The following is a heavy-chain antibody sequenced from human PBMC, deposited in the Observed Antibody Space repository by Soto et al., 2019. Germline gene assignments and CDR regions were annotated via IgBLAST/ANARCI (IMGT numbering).Heavy chain of an antibody. CDR2: IYDSGRT. CDR3: ARGEGGTVGGSSWYYF. D-gene: IGHD6-13*01. J-gene: IGHJ4*02. Sequence: QVQLQESGPGLVKPSQTLSLTCTVSGGSISSGGYYWSWIRQHPGKGLEWIGYIYDSGRTYYKSSVXGXVXNXXAMPKHQFSLGMGSVTAADTAVYYCARGEGGTVGGSSWYYFWGQGNLVTVSS. V-gene: IGHV4-31*01. CDR1: GGSISSGGYY.